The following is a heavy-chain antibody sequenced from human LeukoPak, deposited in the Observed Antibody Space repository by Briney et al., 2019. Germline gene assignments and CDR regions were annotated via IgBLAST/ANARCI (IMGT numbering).Heavy chain of an antibody. D-gene: IGHD3-10*01. Sequence: PGGSLRLSCAASGFTFSDYYMSWIRQAPGKGLEWVGYIYYSGSTYYNPSLKSRVTISVDTSKNQFSLKLSSVTAADTAVYYCARAMVRDPLDDYWGQGTLVTVSS. CDR2: IYYSGST. J-gene: IGHJ4*02. CDR1: GFTFSDYY. CDR3: ARAMVRDPLDDY. V-gene: IGHV4-30-4*08.